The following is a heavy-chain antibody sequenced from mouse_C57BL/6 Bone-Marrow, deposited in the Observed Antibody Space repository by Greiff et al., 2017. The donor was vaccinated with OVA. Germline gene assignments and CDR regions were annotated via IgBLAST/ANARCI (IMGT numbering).Heavy chain of an antibody. Sequence: QVQLQQSGAELVMPGASVKLSCKASGYTFTSYWMHWVKQRPGQGLEWIGEIDPSDSYTNYTQQFKGKSTLTVAKSCSTAYMQLSSLTSEDSAVYYCARDGNSYYYAMDYWGQGTSVTVSS. CDR3: ARDGNSYYYAMDY. CDR1: GYTFTSYW. CDR2: IDPSDSYT. D-gene: IGHD2-1*01. V-gene: IGHV1-69*01. J-gene: IGHJ4*01.